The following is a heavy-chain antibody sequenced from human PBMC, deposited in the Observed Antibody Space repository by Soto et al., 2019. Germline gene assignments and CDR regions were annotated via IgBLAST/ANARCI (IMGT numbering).Heavy chain of an antibody. V-gene: IGHV2-5*02. CDR2: IYWDDDK. CDR1: GFSLTTSGVG. Sequence: QITLNESGPPVVRPTETLTLTCRFSGFSLTTSGVGVVWIRQSPGKASEWLAVIYWDDDKRYCASIKSRLTITKDTSHNQVVMTVSDLDPTDTATYYCAYSVLRTVFGLVTTTAIYFDFWGQGTPVAVSS. CDR3: AYSVLRTVFGLVTTTAIYFDF. D-gene: IGHD3-3*01. J-gene: IGHJ4*02.